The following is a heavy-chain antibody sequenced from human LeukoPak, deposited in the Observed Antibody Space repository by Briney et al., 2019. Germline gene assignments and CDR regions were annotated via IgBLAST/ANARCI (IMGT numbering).Heavy chain of an antibody. Sequence: GGSLRLSCAVSGFTFNNYGMSWVRQAPGKGLEWVSAISGSGFNTYYADSVKGRFTISRDNSKNTLYLQMNSLRAEDTAVYYCAKGGAARFDYWGQGTLVTVSS. CDR1: GFTFNNYG. CDR2: ISGSGFNT. CDR3: AKGGAARFDY. D-gene: IGHD5-18*01. J-gene: IGHJ4*02. V-gene: IGHV3-23*01.